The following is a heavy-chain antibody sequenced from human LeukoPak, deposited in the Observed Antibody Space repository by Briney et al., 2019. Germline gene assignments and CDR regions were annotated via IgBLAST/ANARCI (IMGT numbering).Heavy chain of an antibody. CDR1: GFTFNSYP. D-gene: IGHD4/OR15-4a*01. CDR2: ISRNGGST. CDR3: VKESGFMVAPNSAFDI. Sequence: PGGSLRLSCSASGFTFNSYPVHWVRQAPGMGLEYISGISRNGGSTYYADSVKGRFTISRDNSKNTLYLQMSSLRAEDTAVYYCVKESGFMVAPNSAFDIWGQGTMVTVSS. J-gene: IGHJ3*02. V-gene: IGHV3-64D*06.